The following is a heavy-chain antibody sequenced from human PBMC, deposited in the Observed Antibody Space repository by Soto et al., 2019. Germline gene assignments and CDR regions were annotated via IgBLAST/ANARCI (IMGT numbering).Heavy chain of an antibody. D-gene: IGHD6-13*01. J-gene: IGHJ5*02. V-gene: IGHV1-69*01. Sequence: QVQLVQSGAEVKKPGSSVKVSCKASGGTFSSYAISWVRQAPGQGLEWMGGIIPIFGTANYAQKFQGRVTITADESKSTAYMELSSLRSEDTAVYYCAREIPPPLYSSSWQTQNWFDPWGQGTLVTVSS. CDR2: IIPIFGTA. CDR3: AREIPPPLYSSSWQTQNWFDP. CDR1: GGTFSSYA.